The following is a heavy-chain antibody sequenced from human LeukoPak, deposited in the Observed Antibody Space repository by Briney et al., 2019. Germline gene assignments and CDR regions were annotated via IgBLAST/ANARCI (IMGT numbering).Heavy chain of an antibody. D-gene: IGHD3-22*01. CDR3: ATDYYDSSGYGFDP. CDR2: ISSSGTTI. J-gene: IGHJ5*02. CDR1: GFIFSNYE. Sequence: PGGSLRLSCAASGFIFSNYEMHWVRQAPGKGLEWVSYISSSGTTIYYAGPVRGRFTISRDNAKNSVYLQMNSLRDEDTAVYYCATDYYDSSGYGFDPWGQGTLVTVSS. V-gene: IGHV3-48*03.